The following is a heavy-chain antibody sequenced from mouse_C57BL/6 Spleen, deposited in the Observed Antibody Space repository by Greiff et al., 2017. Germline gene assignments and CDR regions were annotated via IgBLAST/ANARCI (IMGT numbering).Heavy chain of an antibody. Sequence: VQLQQPGAELVKPGASVKMSCKASGYTFTSYWITWVKQRPGQGLEWIGDLYPGSGSTNYNEKFKSKATLTVDTSSSTAYMQLSSLTSEDSAVYYCARTRSSYAMDYWGQGTSVTVSS. J-gene: IGHJ4*01. CDR2: LYPGSGST. CDR1: GYTFTSYW. CDR3: ARTRSSYAMDY. V-gene: IGHV1-55*01.